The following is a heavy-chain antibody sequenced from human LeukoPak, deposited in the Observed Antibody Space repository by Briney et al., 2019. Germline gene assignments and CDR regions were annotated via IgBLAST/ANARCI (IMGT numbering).Heavy chain of an antibody. CDR2: IFGNGDTT. J-gene: IGHJ6*03. V-gene: IGHV3-23*01. CDR3: AREVIAAAEEKDYYYMDV. CDR1: GFTFSSHG. Sequence: PGGSLRLSCVASGFTFSSHGMNWVRQAPGKGLEWVSIIFGNGDTTYYADSVKGRFTVSRDNSKNTLYLQMNSLRAEDTAVYYCAREVIAAAEEKDYYYMDVWGKGTTVTISS. D-gene: IGHD6-13*01.